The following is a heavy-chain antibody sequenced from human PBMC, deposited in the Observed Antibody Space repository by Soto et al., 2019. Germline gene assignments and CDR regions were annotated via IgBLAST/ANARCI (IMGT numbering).Heavy chain of an antibody. Sequence: ASVKVSCKSSGYTFTSYYMHWVRQAPGQGLEWMGIINPSGGSTSYAQKFQGRVTMTRDTSTSTVYMELSSLRSEDTAVYYCAKLWELDAFDIWGQGTMVTVSS. J-gene: IGHJ3*02. D-gene: IGHD1-7*01. CDR2: INPSGGST. CDR3: AKLWELDAFDI. V-gene: IGHV1-46*01. CDR1: GYTFTSYY.